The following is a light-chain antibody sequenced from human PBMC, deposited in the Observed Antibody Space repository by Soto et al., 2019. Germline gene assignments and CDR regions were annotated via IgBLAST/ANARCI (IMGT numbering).Light chain of an antibody. J-gene: IGLJ2*01. CDR2: DVF. CDR1: SNDIGSYND. CDR3: SSYAGNNKLI. Sequence: QSVLTQPPSASGSPGQSVTISCTGTSNDIGSYNDVAWYQQYPGKAPKLIIHDVFKRPSGVPDRFSGSKSGNTASLTVSGLRPDDEADYHCSSYAGNNKLIFGGGTKVTVL. V-gene: IGLV2-8*01.